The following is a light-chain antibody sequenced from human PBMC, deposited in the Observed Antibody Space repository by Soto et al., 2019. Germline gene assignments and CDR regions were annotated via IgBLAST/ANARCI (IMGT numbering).Light chain of an antibody. CDR2: DVT. J-gene: IGLJ3*02. CDR3: CSSAGSYTPPGV. V-gene: IGLV2-11*01. CDR1: SSDVGGYNY. Sequence: QSALTQPRSVSGSPGQSVTISCTGTSSDVGGYNYVSWYQQHPGKAPRLMIYDVTKRPSGVPDRFSGSKSGNTASLTISGVQGEEEADDYCCSSAGSYTPPGVFGGGTKVTVL.